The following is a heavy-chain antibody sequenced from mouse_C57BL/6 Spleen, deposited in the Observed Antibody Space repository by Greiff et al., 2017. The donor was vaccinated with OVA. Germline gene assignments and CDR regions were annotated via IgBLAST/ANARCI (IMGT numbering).Heavy chain of an antibody. CDR1: GYTFTSYW. J-gene: IGHJ3*01. V-gene: IGHV1-69*01. CDR3: ASGDYYGSSPFAY. D-gene: IGHD1-1*01. CDR2: IDPSDSYT. Sequence: VQLQQSGAELVMPGASVKLSCKASGYTFTSYWMHWVKQRPGQGLEWIGEIDPSDSYTNYNQKFKGKTTLTVDKSSSTAYMQLISLTSEDSAVYYCASGDYYGSSPFAYWGQGTLVTVSA.